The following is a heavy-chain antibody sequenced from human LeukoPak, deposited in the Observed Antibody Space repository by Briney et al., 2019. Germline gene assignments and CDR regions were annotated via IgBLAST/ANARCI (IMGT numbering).Heavy chain of an antibody. J-gene: IGHJ6*02. D-gene: IGHD2-2*01. V-gene: IGHV1-18*01. CDR3: ARDSVVPAAMRTYSYYGMDV. CDR2: ISAYNGNT. CDR1: GYTFTSYG. Sequence: ASVKVSCKAFGYTFTSYGISWVRHAPGQGLELMGWISAYNGNTNYAPKLQGRVTVTTDTSTSTAYMELRSLRSDDTAVYYCARDSVVPAAMRTYSYYGMDVWGQGTTVTVSS.